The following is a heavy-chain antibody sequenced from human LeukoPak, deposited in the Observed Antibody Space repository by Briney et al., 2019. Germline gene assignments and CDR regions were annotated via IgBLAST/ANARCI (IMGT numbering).Heavy chain of an antibody. CDR1: GFTFSSYS. J-gene: IGHJ4*02. D-gene: IGHD3-22*01. V-gene: IGHV3-48*01. CDR2: ISSSSSTI. Sequence: GGSLRLSCAASGFTFSSYSMNWVRQAPGKGLEWVSYISSSSSTIYYADSVKGRFTISRDNAKNSLYLHMNSLRAEDTAVYYCARGRITMIVDYWGQGTLVTVSS. CDR3: ARGRITMIVDY.